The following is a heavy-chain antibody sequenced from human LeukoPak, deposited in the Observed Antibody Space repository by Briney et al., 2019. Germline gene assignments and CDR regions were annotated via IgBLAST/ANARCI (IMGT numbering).Heavy chain of an antibody. D-gene: IGHD6-13*01. Sequence: KPSETLSLTCTVFGVSFSDYYWSWVRQPPGKGLELIGYISYSGSTNYNPSLKSRVTISVDTSKNQFSLKLSSVTAADTAVYYCARGLYSSSWPDAFDIWGQGTMVTVSS. CDR3: ARGLYSSSWPDAFDI. V-gene: IGHV4-59*01. CDR1: GVSFSDYY. J-gene: IGHJ3*02. CDR2: ISYSGST.